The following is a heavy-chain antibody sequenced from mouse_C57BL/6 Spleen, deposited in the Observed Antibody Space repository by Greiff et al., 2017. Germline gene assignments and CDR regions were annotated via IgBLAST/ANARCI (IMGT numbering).Heavy chain of an antibody. D-gene: IGHD4-1*01. CDR2: TWWDDDK. V-gene: IGHV8-8*01. CDR3: ARIEDWTHFGY. Sequence: QVTLKESGPGLLQPSPTLSLSCSFSGYSLSTYGMGVGWIRHPSGKGLEWLAHTWWDDDKYYNPALKSRLTISKDSSKNQVFHKSANVDTADTAKYCCARIEDWTHFGYWGQGTTLTVS. J-gene: IGHJ2*01. CDR1: GYSLSTYGMG.